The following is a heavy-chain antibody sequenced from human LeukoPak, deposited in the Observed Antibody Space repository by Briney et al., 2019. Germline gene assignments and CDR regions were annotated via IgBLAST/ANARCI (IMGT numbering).Heavy chain of an antibody. Sequence: GGSLRLSCASSGFTFSNYWMSWVRQAPGKGLEWVANIKEDGSEKDYVDSVKGRFTISRDNAKDSLYLQMNSLRAEDTAIYYCARDWGAAGLWDYWGQGTLVTVSS. CDR2: IKEDGSEK. CDR1: GFTFSNYW. CDR3: ARDWGAAGLWDY. J-gene: IGHJ4*02. D-gene: IGHD6-13*01. V-gene: IGHV3-7*05.